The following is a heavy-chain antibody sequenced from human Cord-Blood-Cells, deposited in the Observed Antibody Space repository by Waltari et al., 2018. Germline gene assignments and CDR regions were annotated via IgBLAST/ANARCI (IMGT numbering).Heavy chain of an antibody. CDR2: INHSGST. Sequence: QVQLQQWGAGLLKPSETLSLTCAVYGGSFSGNYWSWIRQPPGKGLEWIGDINHSGSTNYNPSLKSRVTISVDTSKNQFSLKLSSVTAADTAVYYCARLLARTYYYDSSGYYYWVDPWGQGTLVTVSS. J-gene: IGHJ5*02. D-gene: IGHD3-22*01. CDR1: GGSFSGNY. CDR3: ARLLARTYYYDSSGYYYWVDP. V-gene: IGHV4-34*01.